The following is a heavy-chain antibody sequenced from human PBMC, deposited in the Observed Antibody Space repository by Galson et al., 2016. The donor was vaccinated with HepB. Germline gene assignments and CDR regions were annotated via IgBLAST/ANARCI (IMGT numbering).Heavy chain of an antibody. J-gene: IGHJ5*02. D-gene: IGHD2/OR15-2a*01. CDR3: GRGNKSFDP. CDR2: INPDSGDT. CDR1: GYTFTNYY. V-gene: IGHV1-2*06. Sequence: SVKVSCKASGYTFTNYYIHWVRQAPGQGLEWIGRINPDSGDTNYPQKFQGRVTMTIDTSINTAYMDLNSLRPDDTAVYYCGRGNKSFDPWGQGTLVTVSS.